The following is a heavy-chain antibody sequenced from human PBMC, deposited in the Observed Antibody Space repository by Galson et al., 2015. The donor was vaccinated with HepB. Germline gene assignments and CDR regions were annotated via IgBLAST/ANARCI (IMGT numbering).Heavy chain of an antibody. Sequence: SLRLSCAASGFTFSNAWVNWVRQAPGKGLEWVGRIKSKTDGGTTDYAAPVKGRFTISRDDSKNTLYLQMNSLKTEDTAVYYCTTGRYYYGMDVWGQGTTVTVSS. V-gene: IGHV3-15*07. CDR2: IKSKTDGGTT. CDR3: TTGRYYYGMDV. CDR1: GFTFSNAW. J-gene: IGHJ6*02.